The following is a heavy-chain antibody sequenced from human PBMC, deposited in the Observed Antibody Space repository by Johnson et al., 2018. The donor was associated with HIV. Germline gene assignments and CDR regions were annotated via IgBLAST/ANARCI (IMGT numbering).Heavy chain of an antibody. CDR1: GFTFSSYA. J-gene: IGHJ3*02. V-gene: IGHV3-30-3*01. CDR3: ASGRPIFEAFDI. Sequence: QVQLVESGGGVVQPGRSLRLSCAASGFTFSSYAMHWVRQAPGKGLEWVAVISYDGSNKYYAYSVKGRFTISRDNSKNTLYLQMNSLRAEDTAVYYCASGRPIFEAFDIWGQGTMVTVSS. D-gene: IGHD2-21*01. CDR2: ISYDGSNK.